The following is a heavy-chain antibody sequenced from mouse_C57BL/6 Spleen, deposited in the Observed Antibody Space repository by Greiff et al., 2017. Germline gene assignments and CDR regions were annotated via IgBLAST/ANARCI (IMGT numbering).Heavy chain of an antibody. J-gene: IGHJ3*01. Sequence: EVQLQQSGPELVKPGASVKISCKASGYTFTDYYMNWVKQSHGKSLEWIGDINPNNGGTSYNQKFKGKATLTVDKSSSTAYMELRSLTSEDSAVYYCARYDYDPAWFAYWGQGTLVTVSA. CDR3: ARYDYDPAWFAY. D-gene: IGHD2-4*01. CDR2: INPNNGGT. CDR1: GYTFTDYY. V-gene: IGHV1-26*01.